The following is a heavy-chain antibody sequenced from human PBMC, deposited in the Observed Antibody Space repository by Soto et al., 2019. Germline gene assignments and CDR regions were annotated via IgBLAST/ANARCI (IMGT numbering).Heavy chain of an antibody. J-gene: IGHJ6*02. CDR1: GGSISSYY. Sequence: PSETRSRTCRVSGGSISSYYWSWSRQPPGKGLEWIGYIYYSGSTNYNPSLKSRVTISVDTSKNQFSLKLSSVTAADTAVYYCARGLQQLDYYYYYGMDVWGQGTTVTVSS. CDR3: ARGLQQLDYYYYYGMDV. V-gene: IGHV4-59*01. D-gene: IGHD6-13*01. CDR2: IYYSGST.